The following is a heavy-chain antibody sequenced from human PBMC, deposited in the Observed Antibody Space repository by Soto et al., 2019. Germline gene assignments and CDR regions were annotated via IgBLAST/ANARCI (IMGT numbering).Heavy chain of an antibody. D-gene: IGHD6-19*01. CDR2: INSDGSTT. J-gene: IGHJ4*02. V-gene: IGHV3-74*01. CDR1: GFTFRDHW. CDR3: ARGYSSVPDY. Sequence: EVQLVESGGGLVQPGGSLRLSCAASGFTFRDHWMHWVRQAPGKGLVWVSRINSDGSTTTYADSVKGRFTISRDNAKSTLYLLLNSLRAEDTALYYCARGYSSVPDYWGQGTLVTVSS.